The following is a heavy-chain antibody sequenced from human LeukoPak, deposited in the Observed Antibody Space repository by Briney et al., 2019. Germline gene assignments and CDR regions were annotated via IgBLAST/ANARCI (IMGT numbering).Heavy chain of an antibody. D-gene: IGHD2-15*01. V-gene: IGHV1-2*02. CDR3: ARVYSMRSFDY. Sequence: ASVKVSCKASGYTFTGCYMHWVRQAPGQGLEWMGWINPNSGDTNYAQKFQGRVTMTRDTSITTAYMELSRLTSDDTAVYYCARVYSMRSFDYWGQGTLVTVSS. CDR2: INPNSGDT. J-gene: IGHJ4*02. CDR1: GYTFTGCY.